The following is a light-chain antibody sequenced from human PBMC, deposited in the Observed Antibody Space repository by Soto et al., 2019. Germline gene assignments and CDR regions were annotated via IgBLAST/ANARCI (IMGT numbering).Light chain of an antibody. V-gene: IGLV2-11*01. J-gene: IGLJ3*02. CDR2: DVS. CDR3: CSYAGSYTWV. Sequence: QSALTQPRSVSGSPGQSVTISCTGTSSDVGGYNYVSWYQHHPGKAPKLMIYDVSKWPSGVPDRFSGSKSGNTASLTISGHQADDEADYYCCSYAGSYTWVFGGGTKLTVL. CDR1: SSDVGGYNY.